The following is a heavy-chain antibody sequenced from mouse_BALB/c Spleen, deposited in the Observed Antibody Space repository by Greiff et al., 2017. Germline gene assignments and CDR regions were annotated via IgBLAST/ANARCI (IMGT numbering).Heavy chain of an antibody. V-gene: IGHV5-9-4*01. CDR3: ARKDFDY. Sequence: EVHLVESGGGLVKPGGSLKLSCAASGFTFSSYAMSWVRQSPEKRLEWVAEISSGGSYTYYPDTVTGRFTISRDNAKNTLYLEMSSLRSEDTAMYYCARKDFDYWGQGTTLTVSS. CDR1: GFTFSSYA. J-gene: IGHJ2*01. CDR2: ISSGGSYT.